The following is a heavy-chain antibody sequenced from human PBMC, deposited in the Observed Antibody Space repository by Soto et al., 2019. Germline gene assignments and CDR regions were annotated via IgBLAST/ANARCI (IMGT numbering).Heavy chain of an antibody. J-gene: IGHJ6*02. V-gene: IGHV4-59*12. D-gene: IGHD2-15*01. CDR1: GGSISSYY. CDR3: ARDIRLLQDYYYGMDV. Sequence: PSETLSLTCTVSGGSISSYYWSWIRQPPGKGLEWIGYISYSGSTNYNPSLKSRVTMSVDTSKNQFSLKLSSVTAADTAVYYCARDIRLLQDYYYGMDVWGQGTTVTVSS. CDR2: ISYSGST.